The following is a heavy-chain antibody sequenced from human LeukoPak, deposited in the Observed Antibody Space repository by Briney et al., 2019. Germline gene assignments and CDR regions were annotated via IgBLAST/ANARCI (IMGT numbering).Heavy chain of an antibody. CDR1: GFTFDDYG. V-gene: IGHV3-43D*03. CDR2: ISWDGGSS. Sequence: PGGSLRLSRAASGFTFDDYGLSWVRQAPGKGLEWVSLISWDGGSSYYADSVKGRFTISRDNSKNSLYLQMNSLRAQDTALYYCAKDSKAVTGTGNIDYWGQGTLVTVSS. J-gene: IGHJ4*02. D-gene: IGHD6-19*01. CDR3: AKDSKAVTGTGNIDY.